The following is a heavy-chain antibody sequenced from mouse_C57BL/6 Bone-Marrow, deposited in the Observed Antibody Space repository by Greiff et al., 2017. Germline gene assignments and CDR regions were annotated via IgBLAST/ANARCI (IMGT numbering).Heavy chain of an antibody. CDR3: ARDFYYYGSSLYYAMDY. CDR2: IFPGSGST. J-gene: IGHJ4*01. V-gene: IGHV1-75*01. Sequence: VQLQQSGPELVKPGASVKISCKASGYTFTDYYINWVKQRPGQGLEWIGWIFPGSGSTYYNEKFKGKATLTVDKSSSTAYMLRSSLISEDSAVYFCARDFYYYGSSLYYAMDYWGQGTSVTVSS. CDR1: GYTFTDYY. D-gene: IGHD1-1*01.